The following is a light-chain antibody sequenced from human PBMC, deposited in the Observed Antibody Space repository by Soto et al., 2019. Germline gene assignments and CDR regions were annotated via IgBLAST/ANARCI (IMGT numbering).Light chain of an antibody. V-gene: IGKV3-20*01. CDR3: QLYGSSPPRDT. CDR2: AAS. CDR1: QSVSSSY. Sequence: ESVLTQSPGTLSLSPGERAALSCRASQSVSSSYLAWYQQKSGQAPRLLIYAASTRATGIPDRFSGSGSGTDFTLTISRLEPEDFAVYFCQLYGSSPPRDTFGQGTKLEIK. J-gene: IGKJ2*01.